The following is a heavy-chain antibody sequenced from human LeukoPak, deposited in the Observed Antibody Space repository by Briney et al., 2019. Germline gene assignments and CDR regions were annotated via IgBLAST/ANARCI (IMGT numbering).Heavy chain of an antibody. D-gene: IGHD6-13*01. CDR3: ARAYRSSWYANWFDP. V-gene: IGHV4-38-2*02. CDR2: IYHSGST. CDR1: GYSISSGYY. J-gene: IGHJ5*02. Sequence: SETLSLTCTVSGYSISSGYYWGWIRPPPGKGLEWIGSIYHSGSTYYNPSLKSRVTISVDTSKNQFSLKLSSVTAADTAVYFCARAYRSSWYANWFDPGGQGTLVTVSS.